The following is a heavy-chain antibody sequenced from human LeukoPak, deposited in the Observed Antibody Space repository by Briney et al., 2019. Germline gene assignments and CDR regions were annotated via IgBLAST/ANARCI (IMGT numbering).Heavy chain of an antibody. CDR3: ARDSAIFGVVNYYFDY. CDR2: IWYDGSNK. Sequence: GGSLRLSCAASGFTFSSYGMHWVRQAPGKGLEWVAVIWYDGSNKYFADSVKGRFTISRDNSENTLYLQMNSLRAEDTAVYYCARDSAIFGVVNYYFDYWGQGTLVTVSS. CDR1: GFTFSSYG. J-gene: IGHJ4*02. V-gene: IGHV3-33*01. D-gene: IGHD3-3*01.